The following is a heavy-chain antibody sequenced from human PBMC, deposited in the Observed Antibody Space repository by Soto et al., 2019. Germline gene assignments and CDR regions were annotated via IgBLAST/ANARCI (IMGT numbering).Heavy chain of an antibody. CDR1: GFTFSSYA. CDR3: AKEIGPGFKPLLGWLESTLSFDY. Sequence: PGASVRLSCAASGFTFSSYAMSWVRQAPGKGLEWVSAISGSGGSTYYADSVKGRFTISRDNSKNTLYLQMNSLRAEHTAVYYCAKEIGPGFKPLLGWLESTLSFDYSGQGTLVTVSS. J-gene: IGHJ4*02. CDR2: ISGSGGST. V-gene: IGHV3-23*01. D-gene: IGHD5-12*01.